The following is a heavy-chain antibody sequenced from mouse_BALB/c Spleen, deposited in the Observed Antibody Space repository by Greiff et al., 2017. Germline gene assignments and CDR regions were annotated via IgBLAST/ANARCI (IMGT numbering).Heavy chain of an antibody. CDR2: ISDGGSYT. CDR1: GFTFSDYY. J-gene: IGHJ4*01. CDR3: ARYDYYAMDY. V-gene: IGHV5-4*02. Sequence: EVKLMESGGGLVKPGGSLKLSCAASGFTFSDYYMYWVRQTPEKRLEWVATISDGGSYTYYPDSVKGRFTISRDNAKNNLYLQMSSLKSEDTAMYYCARYDYYAMDYWGQGTSVTVSS.